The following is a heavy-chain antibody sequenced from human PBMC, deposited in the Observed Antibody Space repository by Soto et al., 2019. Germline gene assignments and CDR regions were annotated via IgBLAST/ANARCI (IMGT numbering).Heavy chain of an antibody. CDR1: GGSIRSSSYY. V-gene: IGHV4-39*01. CDR3: ASGLRAAAAPENWFDP. D-gene: IGHD6-13*01. CDR2: IYYSGST. J-gene: IGHJ5*01. Sequence: SETLSLTCTVSGGSIRSSSYYWGWIRQPPGKGLEWIGSIYYSGSTYYNPSLKSRVTISVDTSKNQFSLKLSSVTAADTAVYYCASGLRAAAAPENWFDPWGQGTLVTVSS.